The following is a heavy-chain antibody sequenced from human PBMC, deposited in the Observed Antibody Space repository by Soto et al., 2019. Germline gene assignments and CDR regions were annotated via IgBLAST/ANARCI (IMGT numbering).Heavy chain of an antibody. CDR2: ISYDGDDQ. CDR3: AKDRGHIAVAAITGGGDFHI. D-gene: IGHD6-19*01. Sequence: QLVESGGGVVQPGTSLRLSCVASGFTLSSYGMHWVRQAPGKGMEWVAAISYDGDDQYYGDSVRGRFTISRDNSKSTVYLQLNSLRAEDSGVYYCAKDRGHIAVAAITGGGDFHIWGKGTMVAVSS. J-gene: IGHJ3*02. V-gene: IGHV3-30*18. CDR1: GFTLSSYG.